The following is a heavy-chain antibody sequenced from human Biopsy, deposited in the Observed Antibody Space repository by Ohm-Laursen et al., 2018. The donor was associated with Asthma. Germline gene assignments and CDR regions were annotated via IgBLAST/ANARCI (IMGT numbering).Heavy chain of an antibody. V-gene: IGHV1-3*01. CDR2: INAGNGNT. J-gene: IGHJ3*01. D-gene: IGHD3-9*01. CDR3: ARTYFDFLTGQVHDAFAL. CDR1: GYTFTSYA. Sequence: VASVKVSCKASGYTFTSYAMHWVRQAPGQRLEWMGWINAGNGNTKYSQKFQGRVTISRDTSASTAYMDLSGLRSEDTAVYYCARTYFDFLTGQVHDAFALWGQGTMVTVSS.